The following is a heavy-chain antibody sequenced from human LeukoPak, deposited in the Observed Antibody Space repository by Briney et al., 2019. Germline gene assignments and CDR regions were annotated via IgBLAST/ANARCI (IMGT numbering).Heavy chain of an antibody. CDR1: GYTFTTYY. V-gene: IGHV1-46*01. J-gene: IGHJ4*02. CDR2: INPSGGSA. Sequence: ASVTVPCKASGYTFTTYYMYWLRQAPGQGLGWLGIINPSGGSASYAHNLHGRVTITRDTTTNTVYMELSSPGSEDTAVYYGAGGYCSGGSCANFDYWGQGTLVTVSS. CDR3: AGGYCSGGSCANFDY. D-gene: IGHD2-15*01.